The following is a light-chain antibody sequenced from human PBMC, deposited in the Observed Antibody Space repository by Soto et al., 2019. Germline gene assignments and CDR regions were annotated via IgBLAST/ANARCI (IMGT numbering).Light chain of an antibody. Sequence: QSALTQPPSASGSPGQSVTISCTGTSSDVGGYNYVSWYQQHPGKAPKLMIYEVSKRPSGVPDRFSGSKSSNTASLTVSALQSEDEADYYYSSYAGSHNVVFGGGTQLTVL. CDR3: SSYAGSHNVV. CDR2: EVS. V-gene: IGLV2-8*01. J-gene: IGLJ2*01. CDR1: SSDVGGYNY.